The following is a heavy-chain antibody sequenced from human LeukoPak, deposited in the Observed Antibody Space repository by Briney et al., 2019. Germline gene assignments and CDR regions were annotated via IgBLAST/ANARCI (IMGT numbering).Heavy chain of an antibody. J-gene: IGHJ6*02. CDR2: ISYDGSNK. V-gene: IGHV3-30*18. D-gene: IGHD6-13*01. CDR1: GFTFSSYG. Sequence: GRSLRLSCAASGFTFSSYGMHWVRQAPGKGLEWVAVISYDGSNKYYADSVKGRFTISRDNSKNTLYLQMNSLRAEDTAVYYCAKDPAAAGTMDVWGQGTTVTVSS. CDR3: AKDPAAAGTMDV.